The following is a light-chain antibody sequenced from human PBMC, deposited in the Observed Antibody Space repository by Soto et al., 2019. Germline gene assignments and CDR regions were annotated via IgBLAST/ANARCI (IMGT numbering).Light chain of an antibody. CDR2: GAS. J-gene: IGKJ1*01. CDR1: QSVSNNY. CDR3: QQYGSSGT. Sequence: EIVLTPSPGTLSLSPAARATLSCSASQSVSNNYLAWYQQKPGQAPRLLIYGASNRATGIPDRFSGSGSGTDFTLTISRLEPEDFAVYYCQQYGSSGTFGQGTKVDIK. V-gene: IGKV3-20*01.